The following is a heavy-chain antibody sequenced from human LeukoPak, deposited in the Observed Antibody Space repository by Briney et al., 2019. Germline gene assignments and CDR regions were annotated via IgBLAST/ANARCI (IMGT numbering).Heavy chain of an antibody. CDR2: ISGSGGVT. Sequence: GGSLRLSCAASGFSFSDYAMSWVRQAPGKGLEWVSAISGSGGVTYHAESVKGRFTISRDNPKNTLYLQMNSLRAEDTAVYYCAKDKYTIQRNFFDYWGQGTLVTVSS. CDR3: AKDKYTIQRNFFDY. D-gene: IGHD2-2*02. CDR1: GFSFSDYA. V-gene: IGHV3-23*01. J-gene: IGHJ4*02.